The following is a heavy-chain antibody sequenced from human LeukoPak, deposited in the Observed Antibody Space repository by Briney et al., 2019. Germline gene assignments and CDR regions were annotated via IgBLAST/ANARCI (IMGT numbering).Heavy chain of an antibody. V-gene: IGHV4-4*07. CDR2: IYTSGST. CDR1: GGSFSGYY. CDR3: ARDPKAHYYGSGSYTL. D-gene: IGHD3-10*01. J-gene: IGHJ4*02. Sequence: SETLSLTCAVYGGSFSGYYWSWIRQPAGKGLEWIGRIYTSGSTNYNPSLKSRVTMSVDTSKNQFSLKLSSVTAADTAVYYCARDPKAHYYGSGSYTLWGQGTLVTVSS.